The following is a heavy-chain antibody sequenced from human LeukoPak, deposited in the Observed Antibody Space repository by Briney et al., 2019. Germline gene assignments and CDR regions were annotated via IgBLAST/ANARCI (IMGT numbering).Heavy chain of an antibody. V-gene: IGHV3-48*03. CDR2: ISSSGSNI. Sequence: RSGGSLRLSCGASGFTFSSYEMNWARQAPGKGLEWVSYISSSGSNIYYADSVKGRFTISRDNAKNSLYLQMNSLRAEDTAVYYCAELGISMIGGVWGKGTTVTVSS. CDR3: AELGISMIGGV. D-gene: IGHD3-10*02. CDR1: GFTFSSYE. J-gene: IGHJ6*04.